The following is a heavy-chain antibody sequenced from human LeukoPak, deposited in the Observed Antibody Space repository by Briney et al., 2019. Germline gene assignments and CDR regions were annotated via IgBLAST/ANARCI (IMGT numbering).Heavy chain of an antibody. V-gene: IGHV3-21*01. CDR3: ARDPTVVAATFFDY. CDR2: ISSSSSYI. J-gene: IGHJ4*02. D-gene: IGHD2-15*01. CDR1: GFTFSNAW. Sequence: GGSLRLSCAASGFTFSNAWMSWVRQAPGKGLEWVPSISSSSSYIYYADSVKGRFTISRDNTKNSLYLQMNSLRAEDTAVYYCARDPTVVAATFFDYWGQGTLVTVSS.